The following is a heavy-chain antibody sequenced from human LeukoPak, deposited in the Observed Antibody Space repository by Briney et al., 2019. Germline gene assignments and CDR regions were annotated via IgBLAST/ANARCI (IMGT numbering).Heavy chain of an antibody. D-gene: IGHD2-15*01. V-gene: IGHV3-15*01. Sequence: GGSLRLSCAASGFTFSNAWMSWVRQAPGKGLEWVGRIKSKTDGGTTDYAAPVKGRFTISRDDSKNTLYLQMNSLKTEDTAVYYCARARGYCSGGFCYAYYFDYWGQGTLVTVSS. CDR3: ARARGYCSGGFCYAYYFDY. CDR2: IKSKTDGGTT. CDR1: GFTFSNAW. J-gene: IGHJ4*02.